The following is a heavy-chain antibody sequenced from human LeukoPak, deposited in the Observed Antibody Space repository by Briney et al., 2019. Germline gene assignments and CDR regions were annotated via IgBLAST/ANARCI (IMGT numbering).Heavy chain of an antibody. D-gene: IGHD6-19*01. J-gene: IGHJ4*02. CDR2: IIPIFGTA. Sequence: GASVKVSCKASGGTFSSYAISWVRQAPGQGLEWMGGIIPIFGTANYAQKFQGRVTITADKSTSTAYMELSSLRSEDTAVYYCARDLTYSSGWQLDFDYWGQGTLVTVSS. CDR3: ARDLTYSSGWQLDFDY. V-gene: IGHV1-69*06. CDR1: GGTFSSYA.